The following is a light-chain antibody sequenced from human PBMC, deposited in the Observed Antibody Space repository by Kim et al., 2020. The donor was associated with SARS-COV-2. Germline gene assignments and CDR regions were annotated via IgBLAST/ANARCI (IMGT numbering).Light chain of an antibody. Sequence: DIQMTQSPSSLSASVGDRVTVTCPASQYIANYLNWYQQKPGKAPKFLIYDASHLETGVPSRFSGSGSGTDFTFTISSLQPEDFATYYCQQNGNLPPTFGQGTRLEIK. V-gene: IGKV1-33*01. J-gene: IGKJ5*01. CDR3: QQNGNLPPT. CDR1: QYIANY. CDR2: DAS.